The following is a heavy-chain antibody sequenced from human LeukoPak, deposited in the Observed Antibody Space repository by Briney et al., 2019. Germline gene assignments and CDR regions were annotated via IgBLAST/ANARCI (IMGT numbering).Heavy chain of an antibody. CDR1: GGSITSYY. Sequence: SETLSLTCTVSGGSITSYYWSWIRQPPGNGLEWMGYIYYTGTTNYNPSLESRVTISVDTSKNQFSLRLSSVTAADTAVYYCARHSSGIAVAGTKFDYWGQGTLVTVSS. CDR3: ARHSSGIAVAGTKFDY. V-gene: IGHV4-59*08. CDR2: IYYTGTT. D-gene: IGHD6-19*01. J-gene: IGHJ4*02.